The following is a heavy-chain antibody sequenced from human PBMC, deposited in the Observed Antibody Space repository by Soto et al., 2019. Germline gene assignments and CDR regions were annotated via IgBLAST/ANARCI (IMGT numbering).Heavy chain of an antibody. CDR3: ARDQVVTDTGYYYYYGMDV. J-gene: IGHJ6*02. Sequence: QVQLRESGPGLVKPSETLALTCTVSGGSISNHFWSWIRQPPGKGLEWIGYIYYSGNTAYNPSLKSRVTISVDTSRKQFSLKVNSVTAADTAVYYCARDQVVTDTGYYYYYGMDVWGQGTPVTVSS. CDR2: IYYSGNT. CDR1: GGSISNHF. D-gene: IGHD2-15*01. V-gene: IGHV4-59*11.